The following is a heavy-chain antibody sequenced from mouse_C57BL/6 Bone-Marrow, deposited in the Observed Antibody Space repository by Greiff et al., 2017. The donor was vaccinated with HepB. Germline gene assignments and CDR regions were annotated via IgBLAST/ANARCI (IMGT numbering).Heavy chain of an antibody. J-gene: IGHJ3*01. D-gene: IGHD2-1*01. CDR2: IHPNSGST. CDR1: GYTFTSYW. Sequence: QVQLQQPGAELVKPGASVKLSCKASGYTFTSYWMHWVKQRPGQGLEWIGMIHPNSGSTNYNEKFKSKATLTVDKSSSTAYMQLSSLTSEDSAVYYCASEFYYGNYEAYWGQGTLVTVSA. V-gene: IGHV1-64*01. CDR3: ASEFYYGNYEAY.